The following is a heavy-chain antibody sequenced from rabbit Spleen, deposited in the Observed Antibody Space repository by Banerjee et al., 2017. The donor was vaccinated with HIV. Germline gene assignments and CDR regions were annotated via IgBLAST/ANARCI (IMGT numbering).Heavy chain of an antibody. CDR3: ARDVVVVIRWNFIL. V-gene: IGHV1S45*01. CDR2: FNTATPKAV. Sequence: QDQLEESGGALVKPEGPLTLTCKTSGLSFSDSDVMCWFRQAPGKRLRWIACFNTATPKAVPASQAKCRFTTYAVSLTTVTLQMTSLTAVDTATYFCARDVVVVIRWNFILWGPGTLGSIS. CDR1: GLSFSDSDV. J-gene: IGHJ4*01. D-gene: IGHD1-1*01.